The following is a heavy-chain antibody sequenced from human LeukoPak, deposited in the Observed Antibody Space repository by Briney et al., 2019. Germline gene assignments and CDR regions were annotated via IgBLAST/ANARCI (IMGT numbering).Heavy chain of an antibody. V-gene: IGHV3-30*18. CDR3: AKDSYSKGDF. CDR1: GFTFSSYG. J-gene: IGHJ4*02. Sequence: GGSLRLSCAASGFTFSSYGMHWVRQAPGKGLEWVAVISYDGSNKYYGDSVKGRFTISRDNAKNSLYLQMNSLRAEDTAVYYCAKDSYSKGDFWGQGVLVTVSS. D-gene: IGHD6-13*01. CDR2: ISYDGSNK.